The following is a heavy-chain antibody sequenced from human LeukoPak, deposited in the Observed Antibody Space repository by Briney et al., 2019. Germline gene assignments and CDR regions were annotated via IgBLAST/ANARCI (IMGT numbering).Heavy chain of an antibody. J-gene: IGHJ4*02. Sequence: PGRSLRLPCAASGFTFSSYAMHWVRQAPGKGLEWVAVISYDGSNKYYADSVKGRFTISRDNSKNTLYLQMNSLRAEDTAVYYCARPLITMIVVVIGLDYWGQGTLVTVSS. CDR3: ARPLITMIVVVIGLDY. V-gene: IGHV3-30*04. D-gene: IGHD3-22*01. CDR2: ISYDGSNK. CDR1: GFTFSSYA.